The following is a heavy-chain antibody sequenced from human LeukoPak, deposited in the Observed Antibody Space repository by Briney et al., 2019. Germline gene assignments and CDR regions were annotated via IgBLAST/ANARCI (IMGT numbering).Heavy chain of an antibody. CDR2: INPNSGGT. Sequence: ASVKVSCKASGYTFTGYYMHWVRQAPGQGLEWMGWINPNSGGTNYAQKFQGRVTMTRDTSISTAYMELSRLRSDDTAIYYCARRREAVAGFDYWGQGTLVTVSS. V-gene: IGHV1-2*02. D-gene: IGHD6-19*01. CDR3: ARRREAVAGFDY. J-gene: IGHJ4*02. CDR1: GYTFTGYY.